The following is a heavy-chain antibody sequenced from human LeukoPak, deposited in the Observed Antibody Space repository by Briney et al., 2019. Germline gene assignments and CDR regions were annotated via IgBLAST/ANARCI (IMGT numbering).Heavy chain of an antibody. J-gene: IGHJ4*02. CDR2: VSTSGVST. D-gene: IGHD3-10*01. Sequence: PGGSLRLSCAASGFTFSNYAMSWVRQAPGKGLEWDSGVSTSGVSTYYADSVKGRFTISRDNSKNSLYLQMNSLRDEDTAVYYCARDSSYFGSGSYYTYWGQGTLVTVSS. CDR3: ARDSSYFGSGSYYTY. CDR1: GFTFSNYA. V-gene: IGHV3-23*01.